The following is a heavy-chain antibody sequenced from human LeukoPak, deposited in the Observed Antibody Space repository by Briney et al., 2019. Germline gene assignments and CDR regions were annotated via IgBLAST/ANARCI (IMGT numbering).Heavy chain of an antibody. CDR2: IHYSGRI. J-gene: IGHJ4*02. CDR3: SRGTDAYKCGNS. Sequence: SETLSLTCAVYGGSFSGYYWTWSRQPPGKGLEWIGEIHYSGRINYNPSLKSRVTISADTSNNHFSLKMNSVTAADTAVYYCSRGTDAYKCGNSWGQGTLLTVSS. V-gene: IGHV4-34*01. CDR1: GGSFSGYY. D-gene: IGHD5-24*01.